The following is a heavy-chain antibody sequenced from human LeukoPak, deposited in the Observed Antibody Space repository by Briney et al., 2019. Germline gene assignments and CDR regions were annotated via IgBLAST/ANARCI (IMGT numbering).Heavy chain of an antibody. D-gene: IGHD4/OR15-4a*01. CDR1: GFIFNDYG. V-gene: IGHV3-20*04. Sequence: PGGSLRLSCAASGFIFNDYGMTWVRQGPGKGLEWVSGINWDGYSTGYADSVRGRFTISRDNAKSTLYLQMNSLRPEDTALYYCVRDLSTDYAFDSWGQGTLVTVSS. J-gene: IGHJ4*02. CDR3: VRDLSTDYAFDS. CDR2: INWDGYST.